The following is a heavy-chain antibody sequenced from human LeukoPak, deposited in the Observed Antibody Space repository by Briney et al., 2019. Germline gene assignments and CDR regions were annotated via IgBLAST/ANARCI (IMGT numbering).Heavy chain of an antibody. CDR2: RSSDGSIK. CDR3: ARDLGSGAPDYFDS. V-gene: IGHV3-30-3*01. J-gene: IGHJ4*02. CDR1: GFTFISYD. D-gene: IGHD1-26*01. Sequence: GGSLRLSCAASGFTFISYDVHWVRKAPPKGLQWVAVRSSDGSIKIYTDSVKGRFTISRDNSKNTLYLEMNSLRVDDTAVYYCARDLGSGAPDYFDSWGQGTLVTVSS.